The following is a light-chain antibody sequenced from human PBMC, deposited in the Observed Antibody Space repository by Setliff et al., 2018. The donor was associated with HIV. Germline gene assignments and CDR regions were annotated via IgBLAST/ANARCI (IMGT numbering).Light chain of an antibody. CDR2: EVS. J-gene: IGLJ1*01. V-gene: IGLV2-23*02. CDR3: CSYAGSSAFYV. Sequence: QSALTQPASVSGSPGQSITISCTGTSSDVGGYNLVSWYQQHPGKAPKLMIYEVSKRPSGVSNRFSDSKFGNTASLTISGLQAEDEADYYCCSYAGSSAFYVFGTGTKVTVL. CDR1: SSDVGGYNL.